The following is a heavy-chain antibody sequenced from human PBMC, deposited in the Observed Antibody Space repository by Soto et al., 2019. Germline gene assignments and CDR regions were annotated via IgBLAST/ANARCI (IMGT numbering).Heavy chain of an antibody. CDR3: GRDAVTKRDFYYYGMDV. CDR2: ISYSGST. D-gene: IGHD4-4*01. CDR1: GGSIKNSGYY. J-gene: IGHJ6*02. V-gene: IGHV4-31*03. Sequence: QVQLQESGPGLVKPSQTLSLTCTVSGGSIKNSGYYWSWIRQHPEKGLEWIGYISYSGSTDYAPSLNTGVTMSVDTSKNQFFLNLTSVTAADTAVYYCGRDAVTKRDFYYYGMDVWGRGTTVTVSS.